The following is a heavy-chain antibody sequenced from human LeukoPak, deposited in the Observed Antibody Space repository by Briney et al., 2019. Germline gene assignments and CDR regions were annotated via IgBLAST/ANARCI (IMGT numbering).Heavy chain of an antibody. J-gene: IGHJ4*02. CDR1: GFTFSSND. V-gene: IGHV3-23*01. Sequence: PGGSLRLSCAASGFTFSSNDMSWVRQAPGRGLEWVSAIGGGGTPYYADSVKGRFTISRDNSKNTLYLQMNSLGAEDTAVYYCAKDDHGGSGWRDYFDQWGQGTLVTVSS. D-gene: IGHD6-19*01. CDR2: IGGGGTP. CDR3: AKDDHGGSGWRDYFDQ.